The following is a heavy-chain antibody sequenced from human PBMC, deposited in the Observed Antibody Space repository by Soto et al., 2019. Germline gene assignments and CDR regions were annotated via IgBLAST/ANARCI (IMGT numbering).Heavy chain of an antibody. Sequence: SLRLSCAASGVTFSSYGMHWVRQAPGKGLEWVAVISYDGSNKYYADSVKGRFTISRDNSKNTLYLQMNSLRAEDTAVYYCAKGARAYYDFWSASYGMDVWGQGTTVTVSS. V-gene: IGHV3-30*18. CDR1: GVTFSSYG. J-gene: IGHJ6*02. D-gene: IGHD3-3*01. CDR3: AKGARAYYDFWSASYGMDV. CDR2: ISYDGSNK.